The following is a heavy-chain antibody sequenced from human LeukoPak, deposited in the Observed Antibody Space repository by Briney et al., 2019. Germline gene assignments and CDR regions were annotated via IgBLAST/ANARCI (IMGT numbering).Heavy chain of an antibody. CDR3: ARVGSSSVYFDY. CDR1: GGSISSGSYY. V-gene: IGHV4-61*02. Sequence: SQTLSLTCTVSGGSISSGSYYWSWIRQPAGKGLEWIGRIYTSGSTNYNPSLKSRVTISVDTSKNQFSLKLSSVTAADTAVYYCARVGSSSVYFDYWGQGTLVTVSS. CDR2: IYTSGST. J-gene: IGHJ4*02. D-gene: IGHD6-6*01.